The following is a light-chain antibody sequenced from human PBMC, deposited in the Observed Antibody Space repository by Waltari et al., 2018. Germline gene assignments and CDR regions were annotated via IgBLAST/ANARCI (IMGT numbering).Light chain of an antibody. J-gene: IGKJ1*01. V-gene: IGKV1-9*01. CDR3: QQLNSYRLL. Sequence: IQLTQSPSFLSASVGDRVTITCRASQGISRKLAWNRQKPGKAPKLLIHDASTLQGGVPSRVRGSVSGTELTPTISGLQPEDLATYDSQQLNSYRLLLGQGTKVEIK. CDR1: QGISRK. CDR2: DAS.